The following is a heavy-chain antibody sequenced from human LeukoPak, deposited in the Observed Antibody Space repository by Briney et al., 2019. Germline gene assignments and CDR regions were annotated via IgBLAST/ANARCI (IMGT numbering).Heavy chain of an antibody. CDR3: ARRRGYCSGGSCPRYFDY. V-gene: IGHV3-21*01. D-gene: IGHD2-15*01. J-gene: IGHJ4*02. CDR2: ISSSSSYI. Sequence: GGSLRLSCAASGFTFSSYSMNWVRQAPGKGLEWVSSISSSSSYIYYADSVKGRFTISRDNAKNSLYLQMNSLRAEDTAVYYCARRRGYCSGGSCPRYFDYWGQGTLVTVSS. CDR1: GFTFSSYS.